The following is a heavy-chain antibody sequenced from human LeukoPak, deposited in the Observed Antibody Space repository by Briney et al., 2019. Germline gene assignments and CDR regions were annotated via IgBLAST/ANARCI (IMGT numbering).Heavy chain of an antibody. J-gene: IGHJ4*02. V-gene: IGHV1-2*02. Sequence: GASVKVSCKASGYTFTGYYMHWVRQAPGQGLEWMGWINPNSGGTNYAQKFQGRVTMTRDTSISTAYMELSRLRSDDTAVYYCARGLARYSSSPDDYWGQGTLVTVSS. CDR1: GYTFTGYY. CDR2: INPNSGGT. CDR3: ARGLARYSSSPDDY. D-gene: IGHD6-13*01.